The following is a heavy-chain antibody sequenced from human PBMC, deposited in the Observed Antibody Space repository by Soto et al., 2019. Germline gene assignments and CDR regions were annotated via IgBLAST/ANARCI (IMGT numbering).Heavy chain of an antibody. Sequence: QVQLVQSGAEVKKPGASVKVSCKASGYTFTSYDINWVRQATGQGLEWMGWMNPNSGNTGYAQKFQGRVTMTRNTSKRTANRGLSSLRSEDTAVYSCARTGGLDYLDYGGQGTLVTVSS. V-gene: IGHV1-8*01. CDR1: GYTFTSYD. D-gene: IGHD6-19*01. CDR2: MNPNSGNT. CDR3: ARTGGLDYLDY. J-gene: IGHJ4*02.